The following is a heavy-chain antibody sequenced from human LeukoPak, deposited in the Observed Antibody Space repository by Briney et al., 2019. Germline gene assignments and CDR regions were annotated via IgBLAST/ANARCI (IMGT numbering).Heavy chain of an antibody. Sequence: ASVKVSCKASGYTFTGYYMHWVRQAPGQGLEWMGWINPNSGGTNYAQKFQGRVTMTRDTSISTAYMELSRLRSDDTAVYYCARWGNIVVVPAASIIFDPWGQGTLVTVSS. J-gene: IGHJ5*02. D-gene: IGHD2-2*01. CDR3: ARWGNIVVVPAASIIFDP. CDR2: INPNSGGT. V-gene: IGHV1-2*02. CDR1: GYTFTGYY.